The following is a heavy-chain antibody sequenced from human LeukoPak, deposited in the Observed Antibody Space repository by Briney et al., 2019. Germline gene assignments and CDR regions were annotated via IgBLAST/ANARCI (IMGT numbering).Heavy chain of an antibody. CDR2: IYTSGSI. Sequence: SETLSLTCTVSGDSISTYFWSWIRQPAGKGLEWIGRIYTSGSIDYKPSLRSRVTISVDTSRNQFSLKLTSVTAADTAVYYCVRESKTYDGSGYYHDYWGQGTLVTVSS. D-gene: IGHD3-22*01. CDR3: VRESKTYDGSGYYHDY. CDR1: GDSISTYF. J-gene: IGHJ4*02. V-gene: IGHV4-4*07.